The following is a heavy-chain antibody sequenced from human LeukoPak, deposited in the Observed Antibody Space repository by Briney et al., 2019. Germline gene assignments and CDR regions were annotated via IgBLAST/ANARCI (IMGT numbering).Heavy chain of an antibody. D-gene: IGHD3-9*01. J-gene: IGHJ4*02. CDR3: SKRKTAYDILTGSDY. V-gene: IGHV3-30*02. Sequence: PGGSLRLCCAAPGFTFSSYGMHWARQAPGNGLEWVAFIRYDGSNKYYADSVKGRFTISRDNSKNTLYLQMNSLRAEDTAVYFFSKRKTAYDILTGSDYWGQGTLVTVSS. CDR1: GFTFSSYG. CDR2: IRYDGSNK.